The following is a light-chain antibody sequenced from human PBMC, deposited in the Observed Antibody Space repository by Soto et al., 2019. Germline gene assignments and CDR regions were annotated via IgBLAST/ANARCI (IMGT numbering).Light chain of an antibody. CDR3: TSFTSSLTWV. J-gene: IGLJ3*02. V-gene: IGLV2-14*01. Sequence: QSVLTQPASVSGSPGQSITISCTGTSSDVGGYNYVSWFQQHPGKAPKLIIYEVNNRPSGLSDRFSASKSGNTASLTISGLQAEDEADYYCTSFTSSLTWVFGGGTQLTVL. CDR1: SSDVGGYNY. CDR2: EVN.